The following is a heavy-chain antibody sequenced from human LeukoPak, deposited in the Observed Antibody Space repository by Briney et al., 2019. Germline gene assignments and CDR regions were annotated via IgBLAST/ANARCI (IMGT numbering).Heavy chain of an antibody. J-gene: IGHJ3*02. D-gene: IGHD3-10*01. Sequence: PGGSLRLSCAASGFTVSSNYMSWVRQAPGKGLEWVSVIYSGGSTYYADSVKGRFTISRDNSKNTLYLQMNSLRAEDTAVYYCASPMGVTHPDAFDIWGQGPMVTVSS. CDR2: IYSGGST. CDR3: ASPMGVTHPDAFDI. V-gene: IGHV3-66*01. CDR1: GFTVSSNY.